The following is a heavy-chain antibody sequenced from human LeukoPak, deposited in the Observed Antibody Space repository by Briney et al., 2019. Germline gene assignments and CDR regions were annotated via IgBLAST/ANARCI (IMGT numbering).Heavy chain of an antibody. J-gene: IGHJ4*02. CDR2: ISGSGGST. CDR1: GFTFSSYA. D-gene: IGHD3-9*01. CDR3: AREYYDILTGYYTPDC. Sequence: GGSLRLSCAASGFTFSSYAMSWVRQAPGKGLEWVSGISGSGGSTYYADSVKGRFTISRDISKNTLYVQMNSLRAEDAAVYYCAREYYDILTGYYTPDCWGQGTLVTVSS. V-gene: IGHV3-23*01.